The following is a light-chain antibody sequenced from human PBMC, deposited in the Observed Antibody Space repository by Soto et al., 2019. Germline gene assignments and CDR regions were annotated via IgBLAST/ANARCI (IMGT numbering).Light chain of an antibody. J-gene: IGLJ2*01. CDR1: SSNIGNNY. V-gene: IGLV1-47*01. CDR2: RND. Sequence: QLVLTQPPSASGTPGQRVTIPCSGSSSNIGNNYVHWYQQLPGTAPKLLIYRNDQRPSGVPDRFSGSKSGTSASLAISGLRSEDETDYYCTTWDDSLSAVVFGGGTKLTVL. CDR3: TTWDDSLSAVV.